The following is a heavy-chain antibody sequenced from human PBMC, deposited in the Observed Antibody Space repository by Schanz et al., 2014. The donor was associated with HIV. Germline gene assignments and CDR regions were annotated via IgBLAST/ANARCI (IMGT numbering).Heavy chain of an antibody. Sequence: VQLVESGGGVVQPGRSLRLSCAASGFTFSSYGMHWVRQSPGKGLEWVAVLSYDGTNKYYADSVKGRFTISRDNSKKTLYLQMNSLRAEDTAVYYCANTEFPYSSSSDYYYGMDVWGQGTTVTVSS. CDR2: LSYDGTNK. J-gene: IGHJ6*02. CDR1: GFTFSSYG. D-gene: IGHD6-6*01. CDR3: ANTEFPYSSSSDYYYGMDV. V-gene: IGHV3-30*18.